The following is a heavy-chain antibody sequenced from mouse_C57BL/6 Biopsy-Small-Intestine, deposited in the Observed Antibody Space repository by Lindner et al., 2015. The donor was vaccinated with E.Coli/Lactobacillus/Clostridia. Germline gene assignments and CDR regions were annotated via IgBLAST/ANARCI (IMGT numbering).Heavy chain of an antibody. Sequence: VQLQESGPELVKPGASVKISCKASGYALSNSWMNWVKQWPGKGLEWIGRIYLGNGDTNYNGKFKAKATLTADKSSSTAYMQLSGLTSEDSAVYFCARTYFYAMDYWGQGTSVTVSS. D-gene: IGHD2-10*01. CDR3: ARTYFYAMDY. V-gene: IGHV1-82*01. J-gene: IGHJ4*01. CDR2: IYLGNGDT. CDR1: GYALSNSW.